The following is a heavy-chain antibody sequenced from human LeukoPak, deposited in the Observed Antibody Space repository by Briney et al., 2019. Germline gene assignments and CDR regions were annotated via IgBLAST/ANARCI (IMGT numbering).Heavy chain of an antibody. V-gene: IGHV3-74*01. CDR1: GFTFSRYW. CDR3: ARVSSTVTRDFDL. J-gene: IGHJ2*01. D-gene: IGHD4-17*01. Sequence: GGSLRLSCAASGFTFSRYWMHWVRQAPGKGLVWVSRINSDGSSTSYADSVKGRFTISRDNPKTTLYLQMNSLRAEDTAVFYCARVSSTVTRDFDLWGRGTLVTVSS. CDR2: INSDGSST.